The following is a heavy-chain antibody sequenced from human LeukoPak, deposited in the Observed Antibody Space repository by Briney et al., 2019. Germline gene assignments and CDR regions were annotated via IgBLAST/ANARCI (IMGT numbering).Heavy chain of an antibody. CDR2: IWYDGRNK. D-gene: IGHD3-10*01. Sequence: GVSLRLSCAAYGFTFSSYCMLWVRQAPGKGLEGVAGIWYDGRNKYYADSVQGRFTISRDNSDNTLFLHMNSLSAEDTAVYYCARDLGYIVRGIQAFDIWGQGTIVTVSS. V-gene: IGHV3-33*01. CDR3: ARDLGYIVRGIQAFDI. CDR1: GFTFSSYC. J-gene: IGHJ3*02.